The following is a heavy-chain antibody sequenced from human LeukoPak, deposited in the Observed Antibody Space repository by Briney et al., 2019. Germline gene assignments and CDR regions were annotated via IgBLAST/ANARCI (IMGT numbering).Heavy chain of an antibody. CDR2: ISGRGDIT. V-gene: IGHV3-23*01. CDR1: GFTFSNYA. CDR3: ARRSAVAGTLDY. Sequence: GGSLRLSCVASGFTFSNYAMTWVRQAPGKGLEWVSAISGRGDITYYADSVKGRFTISRDNAKNTLYLQLSSLRAEDTAVYYCARRSAVAGTLDYWGQGTLVTVSS. D-gene: IGHD6-19*01. J-gene: IGHJ4*02.